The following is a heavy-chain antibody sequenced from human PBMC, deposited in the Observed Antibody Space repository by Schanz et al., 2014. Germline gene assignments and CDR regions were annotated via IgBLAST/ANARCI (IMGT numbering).Heavy chain of an antibody. CDR3: ARLPVGYGSGIWDV. Sequence: EVQLVESGGGLVQPGGSLRLSCAASGFTFSTYAMSWVRQAPGKGLEWLSYIDGKSTTVYYADSVKGRFTVSRDNARNSLYLHMNTLGAEDTAVYYCARLPVGYGSGIWDVWGQGTSVTVSS. CDR2: IDGKSTTV. J-gene: IGHJ6*02. D-gene: IGHD3-10*01. V-gene: IGHV3-48*01. CDR1: GFTFSTYA.